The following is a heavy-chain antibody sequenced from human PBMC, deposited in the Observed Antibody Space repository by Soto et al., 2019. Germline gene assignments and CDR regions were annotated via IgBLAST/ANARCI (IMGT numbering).Heavy chain of an antibody. J-gene: IGHJ4*02. Sequence: QVPLEQSGAEVKKPGDSVKVSCKASGYTFTHFYITWVRQAPGQGLEWMGAISPHNFNTNYAQKFRGRVTLTTEKSTNTACMDLRSLTSDDTAVYYCARDEGGYDILTGYYKAHHFDYWGQGVPVTVSS. V-gene: IGHV1-18*01. CDR2: ISPHNFNT. D-gene: IGHD3-9*01. CDR3: ARDEGGYDILTGYYKAHHFDY. CDR1: GYTFTHFY.